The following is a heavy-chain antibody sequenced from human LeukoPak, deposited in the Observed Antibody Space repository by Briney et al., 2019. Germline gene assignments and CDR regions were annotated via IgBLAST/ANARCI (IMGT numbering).Heavy chain of an antibody. CDR2: TKQDGSEK. D-gene: IGHD3-10*01. CDR3: ARVSWFGWFDP. V-gene: IGHV3-7*01. Sequence: GGSLRLACAASGFTFSSYWMSWVRQAPGKGLEWVANTKQDGSEKNYVDSVKGRFTISRDNAKSLLYLQMNSLRAEDTAVYYCARVSWFGWFDPWGQGNLVTVSS. J-gene: IGHJ5*02. CDR1: GFTFSSYW.